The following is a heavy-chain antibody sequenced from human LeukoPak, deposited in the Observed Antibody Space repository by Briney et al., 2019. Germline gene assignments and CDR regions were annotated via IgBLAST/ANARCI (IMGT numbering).Heavy chain of an antibody. V-gene: IGHV1-2*02. J-gene: IGHJ6*03. CDR3: ATTYSGSYLYYYYHYMDV. D-gene: IGHD1-26*01. CDR2: INPNSGGT. Sequence: ASVKVSCKASGYTFTGYYMHWVRQAPGQGLEWMGWINPNSGGTNYAQKFQGRVTMTRDTSISTAYMELSRLRSDDTAVYYCATTYSGSYLYYYYHYMDVWGKGTTVTVSS. CDR1: GYTFTGYY.